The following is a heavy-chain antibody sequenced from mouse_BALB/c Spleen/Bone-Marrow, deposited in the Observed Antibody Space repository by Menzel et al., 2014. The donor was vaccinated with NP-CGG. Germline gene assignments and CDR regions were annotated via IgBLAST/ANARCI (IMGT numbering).Heavy chain of an antibody. CDR2: ISYDGGN. Sequence: EVQLVESGPGLVKPSQSLSLTCSVTGYSITSGYYWNWIRQFPGNKLEWMGYISYDGGNNYNPSLNNRISITRDTSKNQFFLKLMSVTTEDSAAFYCARRVISTVAPFAYWGQGTLVTVSA. V-gene: IGHV3-6*02. D-gene: IGHD1-1*01. J-gene: IGHJ3*01. CDR1: GYSITSGYY. CDR3: ARRVISTVAPFAY.